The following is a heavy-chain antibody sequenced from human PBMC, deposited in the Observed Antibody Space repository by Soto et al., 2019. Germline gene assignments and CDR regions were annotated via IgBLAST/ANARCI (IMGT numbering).Heavy chain of an antibody. CDR2: ISYSGST. V-gene: IGHV4-59*01. J-gene: IGHJ4*02. Sequence: QVQLQESGPGLVKPSETLSLTCTVSGGSISSYYWIWIRQPPGKGLEWIGYISYSGSTHYNPSLKSRPTISVDTSKNQFSLKLRSVTAADTAVYYCARASPYGDYALDYWGQGTLVTVSS. CDR1: GGSISSYY. CDR3: ARASPYGDYALDY. D-gene: IGHD4-17*01.